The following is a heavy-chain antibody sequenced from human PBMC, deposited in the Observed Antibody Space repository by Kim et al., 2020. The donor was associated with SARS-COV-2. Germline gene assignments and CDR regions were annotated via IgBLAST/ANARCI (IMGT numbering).Heavy chain of an antibody. CDR2: INSDGSLI. Sequence: GGSLRLSCAASGFTSDNYWFHWVRQAPGKGLMWVSHINSDGSLIYYADSVKGRFTISRDNAKSTVFLQMNSLRAEDTAIYYCVRERTEGHGSGALFDPWG. V-gene: IGHV3-74*01. CDR3: VRERTEGHGSGALFDP. CDR1: GFTSDNYW. J-gene: IGHJ5*02. D-gene: IGHD3-10*01.